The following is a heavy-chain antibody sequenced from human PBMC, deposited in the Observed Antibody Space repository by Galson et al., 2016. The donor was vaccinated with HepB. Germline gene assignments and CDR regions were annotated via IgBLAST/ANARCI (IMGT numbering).Heavy chain of an antibody. CDR2: ISYDGGNK. CDR3: AKLPGAAAATSDPFDI. CDR1: GFSFNNYG. J-gene: IGHJ3*02. Sequence: SLRLSCAASGFSFNNYGMHWVRQAPGKGLEWVAVISYDGGNKYYADSVKGRFNISRDNSKNTLFLQMNSLRTEDTAVYCCAKLPGAAAATSDPFDIWGQGTMVTVS. D-gene: IGHD6-13*01. V-gene: IGHV3-30*18.